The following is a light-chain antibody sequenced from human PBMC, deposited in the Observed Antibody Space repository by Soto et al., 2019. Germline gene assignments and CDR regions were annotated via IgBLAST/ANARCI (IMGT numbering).Light chain of an antibody. CDR1: QSVSSSY. Sequence: EIVLTQSPGTLSLSPGERATLSCRASQSVSSSYLAWYQQKPGQAPRLLIYGASSRATGIPDRFSGSGSGTDFTLTISRLEPEDCAVYYCQPYCSSLWTDGQGTKVEIK. CDR2: GAS. V-gene: IGKV3-20*01. J-gene: IGKJ1*01. CDR3: QPYCSSLWT.